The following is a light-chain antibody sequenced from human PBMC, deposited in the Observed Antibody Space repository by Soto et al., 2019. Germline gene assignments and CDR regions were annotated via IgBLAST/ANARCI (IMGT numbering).Light chain of an antibody. CDR1: QSVSSNY. J-gene: IGKJ1*01. Sequence: EIVLTQSPATLSLSPGERATLSCRASQSVSSNYFAWFQQRPGQAPRLLIYGVSTRATGTPDRFSASGSATEFTLNINRLEPEDFAVYYCHQYGASPWTFGQGTKVDIK. CDR2: GVS. V-gene: IGKV3-20*01. CDR3: HQYGASPWT.